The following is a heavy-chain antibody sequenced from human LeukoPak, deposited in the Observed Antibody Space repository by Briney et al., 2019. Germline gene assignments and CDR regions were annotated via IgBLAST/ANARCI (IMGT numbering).Heavy chain of an antibody. J-gene: IGHJ4*02. CDR2: IYYTGST. CDR1: GGSMSTYY. CDR3: AGMRITTPTVRTLDY. D-gene: IGHD1-14*01. V-gene: IGHV4-59*01. Sequence: SKTLSLTCTVSGGSMSTYYWTWIRQPPGKGLEWIGFIYYTGSTNYNPSLKSRVTISVGTSKNQFSLKLSSVTAADTAVYYCAGMRITTPTVRTLDYWGQGTLVTVSS.